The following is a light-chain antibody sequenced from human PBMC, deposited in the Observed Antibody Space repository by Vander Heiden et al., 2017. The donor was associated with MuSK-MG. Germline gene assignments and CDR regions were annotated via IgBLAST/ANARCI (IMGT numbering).Light chain of an antibody. V-gene: IGKV1-39*01. CDR1: QSVNIY. J-gene: IGKJ1*01. Sequence: DIQMTQSPSSLSASVGDRVTITCRASQSVNIYFNWYQQKPGKAPRLLIYAASSLQSGVPSRFSGSGSGTDFTLTISRLQPEDFATYYCQQSDSTPWTFGQGTKVEIK. CDR3: QQSDSTPWT. CDR2: AAS.